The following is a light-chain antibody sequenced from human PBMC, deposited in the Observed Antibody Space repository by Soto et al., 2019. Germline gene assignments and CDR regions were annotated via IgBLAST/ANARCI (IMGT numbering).Light chain of an antibody. V-gene: IGKV3-15*01. CDR2: GAS. CDR1: QSVSSN. CDR3: QQYNNWPTWQ. J-gene: IGKJ1*01. Sequence: EMVMTQSPATLSVSPGERATLSCRASQSVSSNLAWYQQKPGQAPRLLIYGASTRATGIPARFSGSGSGTEFTLTISSLQSEDFAVYYCQQYNNWPTWQVGQWTK.